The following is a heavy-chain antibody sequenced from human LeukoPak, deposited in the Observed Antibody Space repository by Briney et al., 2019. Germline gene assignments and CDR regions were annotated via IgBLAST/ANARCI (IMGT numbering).Heavy chain of an antibody. CDR1: GFTFSSYA. Sequence: GGPLRLSCAASGFTFSSYAMSWVRQAPGKGLEWVSAISGSGGSTYYADSVKGRFTISRDNSKNTLYLQMNSLRAEDTAVYYCAKVNSLLWFGKYYFDYWGQGILVTVSP. V-gene: IGHV3-23*01. CDR2: ISGSGGST. D-gene: IGHD3-10*01. J-gene: IGHJ4*02. CDR3: AKVNSLLWFGKYYFDY.